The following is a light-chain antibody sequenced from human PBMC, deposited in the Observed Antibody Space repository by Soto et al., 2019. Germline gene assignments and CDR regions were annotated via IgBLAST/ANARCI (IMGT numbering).Light chain of an antibody. V-gene: IGLV2-14*01. J-gene: IGLJ2*01. CDR2: EVN. CDR1: SSDVGGYNY. Sequence: QSALTQPASVSGSPGQSITISCTGTSSDVGGYNYVSWYQQHPGKAPKLMIYEVNNRPSGVSNRFSGSTSVNTASLTISGLQAEDEADYYCSSYTSSSTMVFGAGAKLTVL. CDR3: SSYTSSSTMV.